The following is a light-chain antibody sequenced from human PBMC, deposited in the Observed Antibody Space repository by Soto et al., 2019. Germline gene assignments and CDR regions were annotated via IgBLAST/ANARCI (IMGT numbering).Light chain of an antibody. CDR1: SRDVGGYDY. CDR3: SSYTPSTTLV. Sequence: QSALTQPASVSGSPGQSITISCTGTSRDVGGYDYVSWYQQHPGKAPKLLISEVSNRTSGVSNRFSGSKSGNTASLTISGLQAEDEDDYYCSSYTPSTTLVFGGGTKLTVL. V-gene: IGLV2-14*01. CDR2: EVS. J-gene: IGLJ2*01.